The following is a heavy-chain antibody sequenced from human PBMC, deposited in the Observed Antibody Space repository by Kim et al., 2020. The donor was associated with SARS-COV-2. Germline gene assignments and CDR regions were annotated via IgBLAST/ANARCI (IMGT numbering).Heavy chain of an antibody. D-gene: IGHD3-22*01. CDR1: GFTFSIYS. J-gene: IGHJ4*02. Sequence: GGSLRLFCAASGFTFSIYSMNWVRQAPGKGLEWVSSISSSSSYIYYADSVKGRFTISRDNAKNSLYLQMNSLRAEDTAVYYCARLPGFRRLGYDSSGYYDYPFDYWGQGTLVTVSS. CDR2: ISSSSSYI. CDR3: ARLPGFRRLGYDSSGYYDYPFDY. V-gene: IGHV3-21*04.